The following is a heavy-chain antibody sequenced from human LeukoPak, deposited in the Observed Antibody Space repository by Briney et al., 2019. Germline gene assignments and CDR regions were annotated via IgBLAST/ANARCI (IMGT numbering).Heavy chain of an antibody. D-gene: IGHD6-19*01. V-gene: IGHV4-39*01. CDR1: GGSISSSSYY. J-gene: IGHJ4*02. Sequence: SETLSLTCTVSGGSISSSSYYWGWIRQPPGKGLEWIGSIYYSGSTNYNPSLKSRVAISVDTSKNKFSLKLSSVTAADTAVYYCARKALSSSGYPSGMSYYFDYWGQGTLVTVSS. CDR2: IYYSGST. CDR3: ARKALSSSGYPSGMSYYFDY.